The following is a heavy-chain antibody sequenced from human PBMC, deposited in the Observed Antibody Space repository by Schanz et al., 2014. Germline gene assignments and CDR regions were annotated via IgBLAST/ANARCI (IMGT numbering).Heavy chain of an antibody. CDR1: GYPFTNYY. J-gene: IGHJ5*01. V-gene: IGHV1-46*01. Sequence: QVHLEQSGPEVKKPGASVKLSCRASGYPFTNYYIHWVRQAPGQGLEWMGIVNPGGGSTSVAQRFQTRVTLTRDTSTGTAYLGLTRLRFEDTAVYYCARGSLAGYVALLMAANDSWGQGTLVTVSS. CDR3: ARGSLAGYVALLMAANDS. D-gene: IGHD2-15*01. CDR2: VNPGGGST.